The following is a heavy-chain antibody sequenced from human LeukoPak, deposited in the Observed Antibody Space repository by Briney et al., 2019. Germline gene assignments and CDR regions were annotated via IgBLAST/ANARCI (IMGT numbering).Heavy chain of an antibody. CDR3: ATGRGIAAAGPYTYYYYYYMDV. CDR2: FDPEDGET. J-gene: IGHJ6*03. CDR1: GYTLTELS. Sequence: ASVKVSCKVSGYTLTELSMHWVRQAPGKGLEWVGGFDPEDGETIYAQKFQGRVTMTEDTSTDTAYMELSSLRSEDTAVYYCATGRGIAAAGPYTYYYYYYMDVWGKGTKVTVSS. V-gene: IGHV1-24*01. D-gene: IGHD6-13*01.